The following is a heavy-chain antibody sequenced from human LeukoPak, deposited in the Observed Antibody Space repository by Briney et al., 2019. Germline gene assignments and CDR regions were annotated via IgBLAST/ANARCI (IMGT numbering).Heavy chain of an antibody. J-gene: IGHJ6*03. CDR1: VGTFSSYA. CDR3: ARSYGTYSYYYMDV. CDR2: IIPIFGTA. Sequence: GASVKVSCKASVGTFSSYAISWVRQAPGQGLEWMGGIIPIFGTAKYARKFQGRVTITTDESTSTAYMDLSSLRYEDTAVSYCARSYGTYSYYYMDVWGKGTTVTVSS. D-gene: IGHD1-1*01. V-gene: IGHV1-69*05.